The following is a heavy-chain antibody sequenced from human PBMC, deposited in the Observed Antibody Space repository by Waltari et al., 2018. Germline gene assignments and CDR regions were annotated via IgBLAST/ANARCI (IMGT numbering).Heavy chain of an antibody. Sequence: QVQLVQSGAEVKKPGSSVKVSCKASGGPVSRSAISWVRQAPGQGLEWMGGILPILGIANYAQKFQGRVKITADKSTSTAYMELSSLRSEDTAVYYCARGVPESGGLWSDFDYWGQGTLGTVSS. D-gene: IGHD3-3*01. J-gene: IGHJ4*02. CDR1: GGPVSRSA. CDR3: ARGVPESGGLWSDFDY. V-gene: IGHV1-69*10. CDR2: ILPILGIA.